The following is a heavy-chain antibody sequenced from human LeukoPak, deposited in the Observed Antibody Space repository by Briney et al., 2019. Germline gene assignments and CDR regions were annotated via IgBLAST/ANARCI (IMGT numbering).Heavy chain of an antibody. D-gene: IGHD4-23*01. V-gene: IGHV4-61*05. CDR3: ARADTFYGGNSVFDY. CDR1: GGSISSSSYC. CDR2: IYYSGST. J-gene: IGHJ4*02. Sequence: SETLSLTCTVSGGSISSSSYCWGWIRQPPGKGLEWIGYIYYSGSTNYNPSLKSRVTISVDTSKNQFSLKLSSVTAADTAVYYCARADTFYGGNSVFDYWGQGTLVTVSS.